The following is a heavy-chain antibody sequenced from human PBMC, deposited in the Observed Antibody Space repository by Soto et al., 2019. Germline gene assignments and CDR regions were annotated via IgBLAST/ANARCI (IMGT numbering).Heavy chain of an antibody. CDR1: GGTFSSYA. V-gene: IGHV1-69*13. CDR2: IIPIFGTA. D-gene: IGHD2-2*01. J-gene: IGHJ4*02. CDR3: ARGGPYCISTSCSDY. Sequence: SVKVSCKASGGTFSSYAISWVRQAPGQGLEWMGEIIPIFGTANYAQKFQGRVTITADESTSTAYMELSSLRSEDTAVYYCARGGPYCISTSCSDYWGQGTLVTVSS.